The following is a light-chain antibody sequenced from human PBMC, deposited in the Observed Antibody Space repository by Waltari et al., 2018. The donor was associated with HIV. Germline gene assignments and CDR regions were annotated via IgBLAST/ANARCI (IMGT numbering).Light chain of an antibody. Sequence: AIRMTQSPSSFSASTGDRVTITCRASQGISSYLAWYQQKPGKAPKLLIYAASTLQSGVPSRFSGSGSGTDFTLTISSLQADDFGTYYCQQYNTYWTFGQGTRVEIK. CDR1: QGISSY. V-gene: IGKV1-8*01. CDR3: QQYNTYWT. J-gene: IGKJ1*01. CDR2: AAS.